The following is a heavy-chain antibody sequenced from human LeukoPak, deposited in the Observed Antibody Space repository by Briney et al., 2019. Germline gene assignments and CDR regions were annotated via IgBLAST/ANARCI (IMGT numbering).Heavy chain of an antibody. V-gene: IGHV4-34*01. CDR3: ARGRGFCSSTSCYTEGYYFDY. J-gene: IGHJ4*02. CDR1: GGSFSGYY. CDR2: INHSGST. D-gene: IGHD2-2*02. Sequence: SETLSLTCAVYGGSFSGYYWSWIRQPPGKGLEWIGEINHSGSTNYNPSLKSRVTISVDTSKNQFSLKLSSVTAADTAVYYCARGRGFCSSTSCYTEGYYFDYWGQGPLVTVSS.